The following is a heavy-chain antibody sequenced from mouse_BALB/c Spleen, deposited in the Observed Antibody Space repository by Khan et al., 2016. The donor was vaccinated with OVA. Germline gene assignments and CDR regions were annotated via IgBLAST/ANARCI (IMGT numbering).Heavy chain of an antibody. CDR1: GFSFSSYT. Sequence: EVELVESGGGLVKPGGSLKLSCAASGFSFSSYTMSWVRQTPEKGLEWVANISSGSTYTYYTDSVKGRFTISRDNAKNTPYLQMSSLKSEDTAMYYCTRDGNYGHWYFDVWGGGTTVTVAS. CDR2: ISSGSTYT. CDR3: TRDGNYGHWYFDV. V-gene: IGHV5-6-4*01. D-gene: IGHD2-1*01. J-gene: IGHJ1*01.